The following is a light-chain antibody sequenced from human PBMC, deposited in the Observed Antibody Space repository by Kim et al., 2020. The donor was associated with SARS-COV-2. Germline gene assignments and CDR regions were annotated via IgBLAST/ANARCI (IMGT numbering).Light chain of an antibody. CDR3: QQYYSSPYT. Sequence: DIVMTQSPDSLAVSLGERATINCKSSQSVLSSSNNENYLTWYQQKPGQPPKLLIYWASTRESGVPDRFSGSGSGTVFTLTINSLQAEDVAFYYCQQYYSSPYTFGQGTKLEI. J-gene: IGKJ2*01. V-gene: IGKV4-1*01. CDR1: QSVLSSSNNENY. CDR2: WAS.